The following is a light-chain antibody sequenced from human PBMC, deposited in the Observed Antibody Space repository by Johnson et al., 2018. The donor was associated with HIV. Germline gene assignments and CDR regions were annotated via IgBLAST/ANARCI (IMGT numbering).Light chain of an antibody. Sequence: QSVLTQPPSVSAAPGQKVTISCSGSSSNIGNNYVSWYQQLPGTAPKLLIYENNLRPSGLPDRFSGSKSGTSATLGIAGLQTGDEADYYCGTWDNSLTTGALFGTGTKVTVL. CDR1: SSNIGNNY. CDR2: ENN. CDR3: GTWDNSLTTGAL. J-gene: IGLJ1*01. V-gene: IGLV1-51*02.